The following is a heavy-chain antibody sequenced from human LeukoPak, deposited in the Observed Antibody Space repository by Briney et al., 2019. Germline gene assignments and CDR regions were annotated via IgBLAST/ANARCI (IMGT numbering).Heavy chain of an antibody. Sequence: GGSLRLSCTASGFTFSSYWMSWVRQAPGKGLEWVANIRQDGGLKHYVDSVKGRFTISRDNTENSLYLQMNSLRAEDTAVYYCAREIVGAIKSYFDYWGQGTLVTASS. J-gene: IGHJ4*02. CDR2: IRQDGGLK. V-gene: IGHV3-7*01. CDR3: AREIVGAIKSYFDY. CDR1: GFTFSSYW. D-gene: IGHD1-26*01.